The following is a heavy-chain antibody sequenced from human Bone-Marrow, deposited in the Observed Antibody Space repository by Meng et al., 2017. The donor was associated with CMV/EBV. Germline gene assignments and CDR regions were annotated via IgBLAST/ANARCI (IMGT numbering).Heavy chain of an antibody. CDR3: ARGLPSGWAQ. CDR2: IKQDGSEK. CDR1: GFTFSSYW. Sequence: LSLTCAASGFTFSSYWVSWVRQAPGKGLEWVANIKQDGSEKYYVDSVKGRFTISRDNAKNSLYLQMNSLRAEDTAVYYCARGLPSGWAQWGQGTLVTVSS. J-gene: IGHJ4*02. V-gene: IGHV3-7*01. D-gene: IGHD6-19*01.